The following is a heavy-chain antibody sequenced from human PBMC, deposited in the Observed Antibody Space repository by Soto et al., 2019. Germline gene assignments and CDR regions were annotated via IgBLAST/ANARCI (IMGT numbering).Heavy chain of an antibody. D-gene: IGHD4-17*01. CDR1: GVSISSGGYY. CDR2: IYYSGST. CDR3: ARWYGGRVGQNFDY. J-gene: IGHJ4*02. V-gene: IGHV4-31*03. Sequence: QVQLQESGPGLVKPSQTLSLTCTVSGVSISSGGYYWSWIRQHPGKGLEWIGYIYYSGSTYYNPSLKSRVTISVDTSKNQFSLKLSSVTAADTAVYYCARWYGGRVGQNFDYWGQGTLVTVSS.